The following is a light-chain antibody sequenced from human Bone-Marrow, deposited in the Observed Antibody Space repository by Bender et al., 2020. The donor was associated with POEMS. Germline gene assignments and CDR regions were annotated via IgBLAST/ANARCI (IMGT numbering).Light chain of an antibody. CDR2: HDA. CDR1: DLGDKY. J-gene: IGLJ7*01. Sequence: SYDLTQPPSVSVSPGQTASITCSGDDLGDKYVFWYQQKPGQSPLLVIYHDAKRPSGVPDRFSASKSGTSASLAISGLRSEDGADYYCAAWDDSLSVAVFGGGTQLTVL. V-gene: IGLV3-1*01. CDR3: AAWDDSLSVAV.